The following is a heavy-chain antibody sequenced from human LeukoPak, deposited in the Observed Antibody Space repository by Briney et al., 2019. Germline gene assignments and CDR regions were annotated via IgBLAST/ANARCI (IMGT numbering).Heavy chain of an antibody. CDR2: ISASGTIT. CDR3: ARDSELRYFDLDAFDI. D-gene: IGHD3-9*01. CDR1: GFTFSSYE. V-gene: IGHV3-48*03. J-gene: IGHJ3*02. Sequence: GGSLRLSCAASGFTFSSYEMNWVRQAPGKGLEWISYISASGTITHYADSVEGRFTISRDNAKNSLYLQMNSLRAEDTAVYYCARDSELRYFDLDAFDIWGQGTMVTVSS.